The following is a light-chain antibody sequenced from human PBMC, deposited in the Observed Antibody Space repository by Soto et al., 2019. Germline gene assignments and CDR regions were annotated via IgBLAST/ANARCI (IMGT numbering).Light chain of an antibody. Sequence: EIVLTQSPATLSLSPGERATLSCRASQSISIYLAWYQQKPGQAPRLLIYDASNRATGIPARFSGSGSGTDFTLTITSLEPGDFAVYYCHQRRDSPLTFGPGTNVDI. CDR1: QSISIY. J-gene: IGKJ3*01. V-gene: IGKV3-11*01. CDR3: HQRRDSPLT. CDR2: DAS.